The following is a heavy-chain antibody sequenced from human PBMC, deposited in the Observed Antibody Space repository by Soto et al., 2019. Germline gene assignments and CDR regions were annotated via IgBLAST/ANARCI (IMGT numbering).Heavy chain of an antibody. D-gene: IGHD3-22*01. CDR3: ARRLYYDSSGFEGGGMDV. Sequence: SETLSLTCFVSGASISSTYWWSWVRQTPGKRLEWIGYIYYSGTTNYNPSLKNRVTISVDTSKNQFSLKLSSVTAADTAVYYCARRLYYDSSGFEGGGMDVWGQGTTVTVSS. CDR1: GASISSTYW. V-gene: IGHV4-4*02. CDR2: IYYSGTT. J-gene: IGHJ6*02.